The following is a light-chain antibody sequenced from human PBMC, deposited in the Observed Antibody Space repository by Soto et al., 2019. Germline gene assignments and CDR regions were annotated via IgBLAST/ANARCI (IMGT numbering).Light chain of an antibody. CDR2: KAS. V-gene: IGKV1-5*03. CDR3: QQYNSYPWT. J-gene: IGKJ1*01. Sequence: EIQMTQSPSTLSASVGDRVTITCRASQSISSWLAWYQQKPGKAPKLLIYKASSLESGVPSRFSGSGSGTEFTLTISSLQPDDFATYYCQQYNSYPWTFGHGTNVEIK. CDR1: QSISSW.